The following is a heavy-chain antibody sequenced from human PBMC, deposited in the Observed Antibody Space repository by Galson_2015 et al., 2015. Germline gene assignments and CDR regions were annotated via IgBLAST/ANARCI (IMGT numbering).Heavy chain of an antibody. CDR1: GFTFSSYW. J-gene: IGHJ3*02. CDR2: IKQDGSEK. V-gene: IGHV3-7*01. D-gene: IGHD5/OR15-5a*01. Sequence: SLRLSCAASGFTFSSYWMSWVRQAPGKGLEWVANIKQDGSEKYYVDSVKGRFTISRDNAKNSLYLQMNSLRAEDTAVYYCARDVRGQVSKGDAFDIWGQGTMVTVSS. CDR3: ARDVRGQVSKGDAFDI.